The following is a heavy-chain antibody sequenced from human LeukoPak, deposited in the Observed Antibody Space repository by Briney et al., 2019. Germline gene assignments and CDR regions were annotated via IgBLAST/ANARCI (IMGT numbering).Heavy chain of an antibody. V-gene: IGHV1-8*01. CDR2: TNPNSGNT. D-gene: IGHD5-18*01. CDR3: ARAQYSYGYFTYYYYGMDV. CDR1: GYTFTSYD. Sequence: ASVKVPCKASGYTFTSYDINWVRQATGQGLEWMGWTNPNSGNTGYARKFQGRVTMTRDTSKSTAYMELSSLSSEDTAVYYCARAQYSYGYFTYYYYGMDVWGQGTTVTVSS. J-gene: IGHJ6*02.